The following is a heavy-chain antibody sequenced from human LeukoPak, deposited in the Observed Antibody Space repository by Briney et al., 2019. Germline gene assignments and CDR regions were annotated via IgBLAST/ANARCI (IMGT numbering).Heavy chain of an antibody. V-gene: IGHV4-59*01. CDR2: IYYSGST. CDR3: ARIGHEDYYFDY. Sequence: PSETLSLTCTVSGVSINSYYWSWIRQPPGKGLEWIGYIYYSGSTNYNPSLKSRVTISVDTSKNQFSLKLSSVTAADTAVYYCARIGHEDYYFDYWGQGTLVTVSS. J-gene: IGHJ4*02. CDR1: GVSINSYY.